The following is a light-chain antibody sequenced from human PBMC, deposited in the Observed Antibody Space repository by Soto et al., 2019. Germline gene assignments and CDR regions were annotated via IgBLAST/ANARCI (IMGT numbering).Light chain of an antibody. CDR2: EGN. Sequence: QSALTQPASVSGSPGQSVTISCTGTSSDVGTYNLVTWYQQHPGKAPKLIVYEGNKRPSGVSNRFSASKSGNTASLTISGLQAEDEADHYCCSYAPSRTLLFGGGTKLTVL. CDR1: SSDVGTYNL. V-gene: IGLV2-23*01. CDR3: CSYAPSRTLL. J-gene: IGLJ2*01.